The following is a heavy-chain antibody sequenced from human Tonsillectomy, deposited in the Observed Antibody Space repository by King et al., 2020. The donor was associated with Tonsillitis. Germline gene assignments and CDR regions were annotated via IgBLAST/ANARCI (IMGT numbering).Heavy chain of an antibody. V-gene: IGHV1-2*02. CDR1: GYTFSDYY. CDR2: INPGSGAP. Sequence: QLVQSGAEVKRPGASVKVSCKTSGYTFSDYYIHWVRQAPGQGLEWMGWINPGSGAPNYAPELQGRVTLTRDTSITTAYLDLTSLRSDGTAVYYCAVGNWFDPWGQGTPVTVSS. CDR3: AVGNWFDP. J-gene: IGHJ5*02.